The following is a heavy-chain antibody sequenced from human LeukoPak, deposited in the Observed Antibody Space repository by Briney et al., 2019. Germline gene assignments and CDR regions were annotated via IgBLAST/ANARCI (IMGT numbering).Heavy chain of an antibody. CDR1: GFTFSNYR. Sequence: GGSLRLSCAASGFTFSNYRMHWVRQGPGKGLVWVSRISPDEINTNYADSVKGRFTISRDNAKNTLYLQMNSLRAEDTAVYYCAKDRIAGTSDAFDIWGQGTMVTVSS. J-gene: IGHJ3*02. V-gene: IGHV3-74*01. D-gene: IGHD6-13*01. CDR2: ISPDEINT. CDR3: AKDRIAGTSDAFDI.